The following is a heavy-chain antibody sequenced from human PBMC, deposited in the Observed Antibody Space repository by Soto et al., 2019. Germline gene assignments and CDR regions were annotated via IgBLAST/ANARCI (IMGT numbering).Heavy chain of an antibody. CDR2: IVVGNGNT. Sequence: QMQLVQSGPEVKKPGTSVKVSCKASGFTFSSSAVQWVRQARGQRLEWIGWIVVGNGNTNYAQKFQERVTITRDMSTRTAYMELSSLRSEDTAVYYCAGRYCSGGSCYNYYGMDVWGRGTTVTVSS. CDR1: GFTFSSSA. J-gene: IGHJ6*02. V-gene: IGHV1-58*01. CDR3: AGRYCSGGSCYNYYGMDV. D-gene: IGHD2-15*01.